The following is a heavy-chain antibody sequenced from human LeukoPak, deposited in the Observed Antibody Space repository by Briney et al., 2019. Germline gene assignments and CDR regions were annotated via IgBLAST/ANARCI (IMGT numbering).Heavy chain of an antibody. CDR1: GGSTRSTSYY. D-gene: IGHD3-3*01. J-gene: IGHJ6*03. CDR3: GRLFYDFWSGHYYYYMDV. V-gene: IGHV4-39*01. Sequence: SETLSLTCTVSGGSTRSTSYYWGWIRQPPGKGLEWIGSTYYSGSTYYNPSLKSRVTISVDTSKNQFSLKLSSVTAADTALYYCGRLFYDFWSGHYYYYMDVWGKGTTVTVSS. CDR2: TYYSGST.